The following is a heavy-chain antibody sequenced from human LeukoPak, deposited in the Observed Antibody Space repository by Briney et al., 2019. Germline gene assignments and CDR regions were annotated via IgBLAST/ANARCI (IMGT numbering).Heavy chain of an antibody. J-gene: IGHJ6*02. D-gene: IGHD6-6*01. Sequence: SETLSLTCAVYGGSFSGYYWSWIRQPPGKGLEWIGYIYYSGSTNYNPSLKSRVTISVDTSKNQFSLKLSSVTAADTAVYYCARGRVLYGMDVWGQGTTVTVSS. CDR1: GGSFSGYY. CDR3: ARGRVLYGMDV. CDR2: IYYSGST. V-gene: IGHV4-59*01.